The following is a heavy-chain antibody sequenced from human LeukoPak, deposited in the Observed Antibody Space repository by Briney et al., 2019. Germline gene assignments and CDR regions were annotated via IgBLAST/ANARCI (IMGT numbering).Heavy chain of an antibody. D-gene: IGHD6-19*01. CDR3: ARGKRGAYSSGWYLLDSYYYYMDV. V-gene: IGHV3-11*04. J-gene: IGHJ6*03. CDR1: GFTFSDYY. Sequence: PGGSLRLSCAASGFTFSDYYMSWIRQAPGKGLEWVSYISSSGSTIYYADSVKGRFTISRDNAKNSLYLQMNSLRAEDTAVYYCARGKRGAYSSGWYLLDSYYYYMDVWGKGTTVTVSS. CDR2: ISSSGSTI.